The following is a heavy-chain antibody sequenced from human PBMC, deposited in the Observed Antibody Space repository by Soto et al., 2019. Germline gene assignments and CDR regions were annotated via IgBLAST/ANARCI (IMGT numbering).Heavy chain of an antibody. V-gene: IGHV3-53*01. CDR3: ATWHEREHAYDV. D-gene: IGHD1-1*01. Sequence: GGSLRLSCAAFGLTISGKKYVAWVRQAPGKGLEWVSALYDVDGSFYADSVKGRFTTSSDSSKTTVYLQMNDLRPDDTAVYYCATWHEREHAYDVWGQGTTVTVS. J-gene: IGHJ3*01. CDR1: GLTISGKKY. CDR2: LYDVDGS.